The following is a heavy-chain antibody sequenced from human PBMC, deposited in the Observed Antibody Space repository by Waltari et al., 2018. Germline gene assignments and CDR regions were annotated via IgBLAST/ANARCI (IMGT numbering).Heavy chain of an antibody. D-gene: IGHD3-22*01. Sequence: QLQLQESGPGLVKPSETLSLTCTVSGGSISSSSYYWGWIRQPPGKGLELIGSIYYSGSTYYNPSLKSRVTISVDTSKNQFSLKLSSVTAADTAVYYCASTVYYDSSGWTYYFDYWGQGTLVTVSS. V-gene: IGHV4-39*01. CDR1: GGSISSSSYY. CDR2: IYYSGST. J-gene: IGHJ4*02. CDR3: ASTVYYDSSGWTYYFDY.